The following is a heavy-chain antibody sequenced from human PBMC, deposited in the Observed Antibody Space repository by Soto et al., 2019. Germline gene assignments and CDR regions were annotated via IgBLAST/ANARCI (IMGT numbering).Heavy chain of an antibody. V-gene: IGHV4-59*01. J-gene: IGHJ4*02. CDR3: ARSRGSGWSFDY. CDR1: GGSISPYY. D-gene: IGHD6-19*01. Sequence: SGTLSLTCTVSGGSISPYYWSWFRQFPGKGLEWIGYIYYSGSTKYNPSLNSRVAISLDKAKNQFSLKLTSLNTADTAVYYCARSRGSGWSFDYWGQGXLLTVLS. CDR2: IYYSGST.